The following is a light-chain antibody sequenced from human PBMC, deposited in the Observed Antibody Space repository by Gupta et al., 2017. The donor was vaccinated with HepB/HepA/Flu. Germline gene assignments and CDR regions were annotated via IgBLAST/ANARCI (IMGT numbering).Light chain of an antibody. Sequence: DIQMTQFPSTLSASVGDRVTITCRASQSTTSWLAWYQQKPGKAPKLLIYKASSLESGVPSRFSGSESGTEFTLTISSLQPEDFATYYCQQYNSNMWTFGQGTKVEIK. CDR1: QSTTSW. CDR2: KAS. V-gene: IGKV1-5*03. CDR3: QQYNSNMWT. J-gene: IGKJ1*01.